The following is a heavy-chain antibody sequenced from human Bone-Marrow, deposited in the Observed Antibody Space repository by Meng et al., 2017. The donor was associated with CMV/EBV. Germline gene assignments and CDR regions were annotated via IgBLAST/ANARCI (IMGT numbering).Heavy chain of an antibody. CDR3: ASLFKLDYVWGSYRPPYFDY. Sequence: SEPLSLTCTVSGGSISSSSYYWGWIRQPPGKGLEWIGSIYYSGSTYYNPSLKSRVTISVDTSKNQFSLKLSSVTASDTAVYYCASLFKLDYVWGSYRPPYFDYWGQGTLVTVSS. J-gene: IGHJ4*02. CDR2: IYYSGST. D-gene: IGHD3-16*02. CDR1: GGSISSSSYY. V-gene: IGHV4-39*07.